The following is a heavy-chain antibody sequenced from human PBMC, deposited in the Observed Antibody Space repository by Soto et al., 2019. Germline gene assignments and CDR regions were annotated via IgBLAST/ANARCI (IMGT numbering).Heavy chain of an antibody. Sequence: GESLKISCKGSGYSFTSYWIGWARQMPGKGLEWMGIIYPGDSDTRYSPSFQGQVTISADKSISTAYLQWSSLKASDTAMYYCARQGSTTIDYYGMDVWGQGTTVTVSS. CDR3: ARQGSTTIDYYGMDV. CDR2: IYPGDSDT. V-gene: IGHV5-51*01. D-gene: IGHD4-17*01. CDR1: GYSFTSYW. J-gene: IGHJ6*02.